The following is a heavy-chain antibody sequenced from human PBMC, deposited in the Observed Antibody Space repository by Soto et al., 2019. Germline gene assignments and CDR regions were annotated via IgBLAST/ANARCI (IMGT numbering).Heavy chain of an antibody. CDR3: ARERGRRTYCSGGSCYPPWFDP. CDR2: IWYDGSNK. Sequence: GGSLRLSCAASGFTFSSYGMHWVRQAPGKGLEWVAVIWYDGSNKYYADSVKGRFTISRDNSKNTLYLQMNSLRAEDTAVYYCARERGRRTYCSGGSCYPPWFDPWGQGTLVTVSS. J-gene: IGHJ5*02. CDR1: GFTFSSYG. V-gene: IGHV3-33*01. D-gene: IGHD2-15*01.